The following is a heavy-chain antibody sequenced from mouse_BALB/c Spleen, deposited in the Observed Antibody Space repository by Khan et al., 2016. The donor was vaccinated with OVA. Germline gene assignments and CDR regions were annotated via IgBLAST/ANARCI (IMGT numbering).Heavy chain of an antibody. D-gene: IGHD1-1*02. J-gene: IGHJ3*01. CDR2: ISTYYGDA. CDR1: GYTFTDFA. CDR3: VRGGGNARFAY. Sequence: VQLQESGAELVRPGVSVKISCKGSGYTFTDFAMHWVKQSHAKSLEWIGVISTYYGDATNNQKFKGKATMTVDKSSSTAYMELARLTSEDSAIYYCVRGGGNARFAYWGQGTLVTVSA. V-gene: IGHV1S137*01.